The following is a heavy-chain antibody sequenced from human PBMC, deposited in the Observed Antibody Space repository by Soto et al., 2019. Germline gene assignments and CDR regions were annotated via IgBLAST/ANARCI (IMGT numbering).Heavy chain of an antibody. D-gene: IGHD4-17*01. V-gene: IGHV3-21*01. CDR1: GFTFSSYS. CDR3: ARERNVGDYRDY. CDR2: ISSSSSYI. J-gene: IGHJ4*02. Sequence: GGSLRLSCAASGFTFSSYSMNWVRQAPGKGLEWVSSISSSSSYIYYADSVKGRFTISRDNAKNSLYLQMNSLRAEDTAVYYCARERNVGDYRDYWGQGTLVTVSS.